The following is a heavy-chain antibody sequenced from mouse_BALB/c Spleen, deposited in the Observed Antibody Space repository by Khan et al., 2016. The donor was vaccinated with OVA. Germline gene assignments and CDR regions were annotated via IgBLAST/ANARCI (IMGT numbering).Heavy chain of an antibody. D-gene: IGHD1-1*01. CDR2: ITYSGST. Sequence: EVQLQESGPGLVKPSQSLSLTCTVTGYSITSDYAWNWIRQFPGNKLEWMAYITYSGSTGYNPSLKSRISITRDTSKNQFFMQLNSVTTEDTAIYYCASDYGSSYLFFDYWGQGTTLTVSS. CDR3: ASDYGSSYLFFDY. J-gene: IGHJ2*01. V-gene: IGHV3-2*02. CDR1: GYSITSDYA.